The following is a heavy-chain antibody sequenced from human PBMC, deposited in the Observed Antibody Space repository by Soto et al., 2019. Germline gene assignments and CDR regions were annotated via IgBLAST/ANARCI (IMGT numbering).Heavy chain of an antibody. CDR2: IISKTDGGTT. J-gene: IGHJ4*02. CDR1: GFAFSNAW. CDR3: AAGTGRTDFDY. Sequence: EVQLVESGGGLVKPGGSLRLPCAASGFAFSNAWMSWVRQAPGKGLEWVGRIISKTDGGTTDYTAPVKDRFFMSRDDSQNTLFLQMNILETEDTAVYYCAAGTGRTDFDYWGQGTLVTVSS. D-gene: IGHD2-2*01. V-gene: IGHV3-15*01.